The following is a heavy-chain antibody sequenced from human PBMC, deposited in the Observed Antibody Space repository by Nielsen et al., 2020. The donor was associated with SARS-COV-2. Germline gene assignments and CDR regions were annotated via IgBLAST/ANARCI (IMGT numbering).Heavy chain of an antibody. V-gene: IGHV3-23*01. J-gene: IGHJ3*01. D-gene: IGHD3-10*01. Sequence: ESLKISCAASGFTFNIYAMAWVRRAPGRGLQWVTGVSASGGSTYYTDFVKGRFSISRDNSKNTLFLQMHSLRVEDTALYYCAKDGVVRGDALDLWGQGTMVTVSS. CDR3: AKDGVVRGDALDL. CDR2: VSASGGST. CDR1: GFTFNIYA.